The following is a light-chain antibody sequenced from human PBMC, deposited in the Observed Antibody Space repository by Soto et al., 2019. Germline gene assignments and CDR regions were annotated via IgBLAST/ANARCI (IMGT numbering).Light chain of an antibody. V-gene: IGLV2-11*01. Sequence: QSVLTQPRSVSGSPGQSVTISCTGTSNDVGGYNYVSWYQQHPGKAPKLLISDVNKRPSGVPDRFSGSKSGNTASLIISGLQAEDEADYYCCSYAGSSTWVFGGGTKRTVL. CDR3: CSYAGSSTWV. J-gene: IGLJ3*02. CDR1: SNDVGGYNY. CDR2: DVN.